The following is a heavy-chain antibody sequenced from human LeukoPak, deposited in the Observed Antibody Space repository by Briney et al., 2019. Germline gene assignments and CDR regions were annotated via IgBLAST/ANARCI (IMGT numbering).Heavy chain of an antibody. CDR3: AKVSCSGGSCYYFDY. V-gene: IGHV3-9*01. D-gene: IGHD2-15*01. J-gene: IGHJ4*02. Sequence: GGSLRLSCAASGFTFDDYAMHWVRQAPGKGLEWVSGISWNSGSIGYADSVKGRFTISRDNAKNSLYLQMNSLRAEDTALYYCAKVSCSGGSCYYFDYWGQGTLVTVSS. CDR2: ISWNSGSI. CDR1: GFTFDDYA.